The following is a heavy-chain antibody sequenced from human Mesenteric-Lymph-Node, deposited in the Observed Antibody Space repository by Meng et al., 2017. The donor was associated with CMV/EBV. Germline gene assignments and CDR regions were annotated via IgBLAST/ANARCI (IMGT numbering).Heavy chain of an antibody. CDR3: AKAIVGPTDY. CDR1: GFTFSNYG. CDR2: ISNSGANT. Sequence: ETLSLTCAASGFTFSNYGMNWVRQAPGKGLEWVSTISNSGANTYYADSVKGRFTISRDNSKNTLYLQMSSLRAEDTAVYYCAKAIVGPTDYWGQGTLVTVSS. D-gene: IGHD1-26*01. V-gene: IGHV3-23*01. J-gene: IGHJ4*02.